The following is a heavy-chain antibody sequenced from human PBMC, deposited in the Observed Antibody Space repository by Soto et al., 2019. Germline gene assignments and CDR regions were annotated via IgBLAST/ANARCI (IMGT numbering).Heavy chain of an antibody. V-gene: IGHV1-3*01. CDR1: GYTFTSYA. D-gene: IGHD2-2*01. CDR3: ARSIGQLPENRPYFDY. CDR2: INAGNGNT. Sequence: QVQLVQSGAEVKKPGASVKVSCKASGYTFTSYAMHWVRQAPGQRLEWMGWINAGNGNTKYSQKFQGRVTITRDTSGSTAYMELSSLGSEDTAVYYCARSIGQLPENRPYFDYWGQGTLVTVSS. J-gene: IGHJ4*02.